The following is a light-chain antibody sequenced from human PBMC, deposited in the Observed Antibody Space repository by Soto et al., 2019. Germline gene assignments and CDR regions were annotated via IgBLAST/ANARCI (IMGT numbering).Light chain of an antibody. J-gene: IGKJ1*01. CDR1: QSVSSN. Sequence: EIVMTQSPANLSVSPGERATLSCRASQSVSSNLAWYQQKPGQAPRLLIYGASTRATGIPARFSGSGSGTEFTLTISSLQSEDFAVYYCQQYNNWPRTFVQGTKVDI. CDR2: GAS. V-gene: IGKV3-15*01. CDR3: QQYNNWPRT.